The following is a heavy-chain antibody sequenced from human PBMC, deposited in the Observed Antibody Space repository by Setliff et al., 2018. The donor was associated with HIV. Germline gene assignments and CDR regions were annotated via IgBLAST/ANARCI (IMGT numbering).Heavy chain of an antibody. CDR2: IYPGDSDT. D-gene: IGHD5-12*01. J-gene: IGHJ3*01. CDR3: ARHPIKDKDGYNWGDYAFDV. Sequence: PGESLKISCKGSGYSFTTYWIGWVRQMPGKGLEWMGIIYPGDSDTRYSPSFQGQGTISADKSISTAYLQWSSLKASDTAMYYCARHPIKDKDGYNWGDYAFDVWGQGTMVTVSS. CDR1: GYSFTTYW. V-gene: IGHV5-51*01.